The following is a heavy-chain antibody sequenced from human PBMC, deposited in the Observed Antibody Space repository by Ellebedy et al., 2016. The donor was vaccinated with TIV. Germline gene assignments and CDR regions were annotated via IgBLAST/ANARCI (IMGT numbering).Heavy chain of an antibody. CDR3: AGGLGLLYGGSPLDY. CDR2: IWSDGSNK. D-gene: IGHD3-3*01. V-gene: IGHV3-33*01. CDR1: GFTFSSYG. J-gene: IGHJ4*02. Sequence: GESLKISCAASGFTFSSYGMHWVRQAPGKGLEWVAVIWSDGSNKYSADSVKGRFTISSDNSKNTVYLQMNSLRAEETAVYYCAGGLGLLYGGSPLDYWGQGTLVTVSS.